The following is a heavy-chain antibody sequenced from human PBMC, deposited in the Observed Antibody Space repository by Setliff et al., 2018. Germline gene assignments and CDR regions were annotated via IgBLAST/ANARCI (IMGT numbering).Heavy chain of an antibody. CDR3: ARGVADSGYYDSRFDY. Sequence: PGGSLRLSCAASGFTFSNYWMSWVRQATGKGLEWVANIRQDGRETYYMDSVKGRFTISRDNAKSSLYLQRNSLRAEDTAVYYCARGVADSGYYDSRFDYWGQGTLVTVSS. V-gene: IGHV3-7*01. D-gene: IGHD3-22*01. J-gene: IGHJ4*02. CDR1: GFTFSNYW. CDR2: IRQDGRET.